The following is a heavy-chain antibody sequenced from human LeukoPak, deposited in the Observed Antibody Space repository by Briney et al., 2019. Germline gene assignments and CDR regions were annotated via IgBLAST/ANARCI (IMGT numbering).Heavy chain of an antibody. CDR2: IGTAGNT. D-gene: IGHD2-8*02. V-gene: IGHV3-13*01. CDR3: ARVRVGSGGLDL. J-gene: IGHJ3*01. CDR1: GFTFHSYD. Sequence: GGSVTLPWSASGFTFHSYDMQWLRQPIGAGVQWGSAIGTAGNTFYADSVKGRFTISRDNVKNSLYLQMNALRVVDTALYYCARVRVGSGGLDLWGQGTLVTVSS.